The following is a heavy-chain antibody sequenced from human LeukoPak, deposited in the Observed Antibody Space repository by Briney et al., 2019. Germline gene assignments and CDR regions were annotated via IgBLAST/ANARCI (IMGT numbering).Heavy chain of an antibody. CDR2: IYPGDSDT. V-gene: IGHV5-51*01. Sequence: GASLQISCEGSGSIFTSYWIGWVRQLPGKGLEWRGIIYPGDSDTRYSPSFQGQVTISADKSISTAYLQWSSLKASDTGMYFCASSRGSRDAFDIWGQGRMVSVCS. CDR3: ASSRGSRDAFDI. D-gene: IGHD1-26*01. J-gene: IGHJ3*02. CDR1: GSIFTSYW.